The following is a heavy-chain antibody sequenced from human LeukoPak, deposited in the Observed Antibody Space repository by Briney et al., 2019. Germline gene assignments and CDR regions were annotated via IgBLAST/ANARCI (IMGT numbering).Heavy chain of an antibody. D-gene: IGHD4-17*01. J-gene: IGHJ4*02. Sequence: GGSLRLSCAASGFTFSSYGMHWVRQAPGKGLEWVAFIRYDGSNKYYADSVKGRFTISRDNSKNTLYLQMNSLRAEDTAVHYCARVDPVTPLYYFDYWGQGTLVTVSS. CDR3: ARVDPVTPLYYFDY. CDR2: IRYDGSNK. CDR1: GFTFSSYG. V-gene: IGHV3-30*02.